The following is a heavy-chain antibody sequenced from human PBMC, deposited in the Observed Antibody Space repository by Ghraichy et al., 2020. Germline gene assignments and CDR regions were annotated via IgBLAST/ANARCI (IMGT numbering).Heavy chain of an antibody. V-gene: IGHV3-23*01. CDR3: AKDLERGPGFGDLTTVLSDNHPLRMDV. Sequence: LSLTCAASGFTFSSYAMSWVRQAPGKGLEWVSAISGSGGSTYYADSVKGRFTISRDNSKNTLYLQMNSLRAEDTAGYYGAKDLERGPGFGDLTTVLSDNHPLRMDVWGQGTTVTVSS. D-gene: IGHD3-10*01. CDR2: ISGSGGST. CDR1: GFTFSSYA. J-gene: IGHJ6*02.